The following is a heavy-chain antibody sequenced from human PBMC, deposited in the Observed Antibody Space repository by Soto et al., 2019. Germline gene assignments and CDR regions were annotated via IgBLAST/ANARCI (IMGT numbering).Heavy chain of an antibody. CDR2: IYYSGST. Sequence: SETLSLTCTVSGGSISSGDYYWSWIRQPPGKGVEWIGYIYYSGSTYYNPSLKSRVTISVDTSKNQFSLKLSSVTAADTAVYYCARAIIVLVPAAMVSHWFDPWGQGTLVTVSS. D-gene: IGHD2-2*01. CDR3: ARAIIVLVPAAMVSHWFDP. J-gene: IGHJ5*02. CDR1: GGSISSGDYY. V-gene: IGHV4-30-4*01.